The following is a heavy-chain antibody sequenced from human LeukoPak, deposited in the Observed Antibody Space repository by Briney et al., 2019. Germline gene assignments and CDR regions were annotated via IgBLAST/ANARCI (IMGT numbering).Heavy chain of an antibody. J-gene: IGHJ4*02. CDR1: GGSISSSSYY. V-gene: IGHV4-39*01. CDR2: IYYSGST. CDR3: ATDYGDSTDY. D-gene: IGHD4-17*01. Sequence: PSETLSLTRTVSGGSISSSSYYWGWIRRPPGKGLEWIGSIYYSGSTYYNPSLKSRVTISVDTSKNQFSLKLSSVTAADTAVYCCATDYGDSTDYWGQGTLVTVSS.